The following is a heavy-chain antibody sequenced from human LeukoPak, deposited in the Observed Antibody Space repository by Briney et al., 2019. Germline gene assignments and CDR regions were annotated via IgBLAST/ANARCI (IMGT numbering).Heavy chain of an antibody. V-gene: IGHV3-64*01. CDR2: ISSNGGST. J-gene: IGHJ4*02. Sequence: GGSLRLSCAASGFTFSSYAMHWVRQAPGKGLEYVSAISSNGGSTYYANSVKGRFTISGDNSKNTLYLQMGSLRAEDTAVYYCARDSLGGATNYWGQGTLVTVSS. CDR1: GFTFSSYA. CDR3: ARDSLGGATNY. D-gene: IGHD1-26*01.